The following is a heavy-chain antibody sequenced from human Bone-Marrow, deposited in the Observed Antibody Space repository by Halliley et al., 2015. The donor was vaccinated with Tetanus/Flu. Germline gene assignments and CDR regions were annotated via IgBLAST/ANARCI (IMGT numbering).Heavy chain of an antibody. CDR1: GGSISSTSYY. CDR3: ARGSEIERWLQFGGFDY. D-gene: IGHD2-15*01. Sequence: GLVKPSETLSLTCSVSGGSISSTSYYWGWIRQPPGKGLEWIGSIYYNGDTYHNPSLKSRVTISIDTSKNDFSLHLSSVTAADTAVYFCARGSEIERWLQFGGFDYWGQGTQVTVS. CDR2: IYYNGDT. J-gene: IGHJ4*02. V-gene: IGHV4-39*07.